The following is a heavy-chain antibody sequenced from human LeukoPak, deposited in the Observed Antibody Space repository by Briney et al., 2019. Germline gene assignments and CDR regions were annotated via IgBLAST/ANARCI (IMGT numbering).Heavy chain of an antibody. Sequence: GGSLRLSCEVSGFTFDDHAINWVRQAPGKGLEWVANINWNGGSTGYGDSVKGRFTISRDNTKNSVFLQMHSPRGDDTALYYCARDMLLEDAFDIWGQGTMVIVSS. CDR2: INWNGGST. V-gene: IGHV3-20*04. D-gene: IGHD3-10*02. CDR3: ARDMLLEDAFDI. CDR1: GFTFDDHA. J-gene: IGHJ3*02.